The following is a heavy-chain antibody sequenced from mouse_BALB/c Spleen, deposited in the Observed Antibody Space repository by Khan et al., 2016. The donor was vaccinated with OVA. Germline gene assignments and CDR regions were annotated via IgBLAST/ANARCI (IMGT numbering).Heavy chain of an antibody. CDR2: INYSGST. J-gene: IGHJ4*01. CDR3: ARDGSRYTYAMDY. CDR1: GYSITSDYA. V-gene: IGHV3-2*02. D-gene: IGHD2-3*01. Sequence: VQLQQSGPGLVNPSQSLSLTCTVTGYSITSDYAWNWIRQFPGNKLEWMGYINYSGSTNYNPALKSRISITRDTSKNQFFLQLNSVTTEDTATYYCARDGSRYTYAMDYWGQGTSVTVSS.